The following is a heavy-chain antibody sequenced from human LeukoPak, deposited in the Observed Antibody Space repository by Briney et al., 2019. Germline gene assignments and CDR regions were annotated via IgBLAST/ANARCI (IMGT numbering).Heavy chain of an antibody. J-gene: IGHJ4*02. V-gene: IGHV4-38-2*02. CDR1: GYSISSGYY. D-gene: IGHD1-26*01. CDR3: ARDLGGVGATKYYFDY. Sequence: SETLSLTCTVSGYSISSGYYWGWIRQPPGKGLEWIGSIYHSGSTNYTPSLKSRVTISVDTSKNQFSLKLSSVTAADTAVYYCARDLGGVGATKYYFDYWGQGILVTVSS. CDR2: IYHSGST.